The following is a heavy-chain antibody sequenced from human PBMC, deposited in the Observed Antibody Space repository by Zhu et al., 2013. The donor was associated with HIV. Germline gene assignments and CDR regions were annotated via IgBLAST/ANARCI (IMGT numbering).Heavy chain of an antibody. V-gene: IGHV1-18*01. CDR1: GYSFISYG. CDR3: ARVSSGSYYYNYGMDV. D-gene: IGHD1-26*01. Sequence: QVQLVQSGAEVKKPGASVTVSCKTSGYSFISYGISWVRQAPGQGLEWMGWISVYTGNTNYAQKFRGRVTMTTNTSTSTAYMELRRLRSDDTAVYYCARVSSGSYYYNYGMDVWGQGTKVTVSS. J-gene: IGHJ6*02. CDR2: ISVYTGNT.